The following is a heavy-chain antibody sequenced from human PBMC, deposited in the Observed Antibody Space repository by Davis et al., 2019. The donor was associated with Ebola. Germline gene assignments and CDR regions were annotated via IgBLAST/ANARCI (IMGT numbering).Heavy chain of an antibody. Sequence: PGGSLRLSCAASGFTFSNAWMTWVRQAPGKGLEWVGRSKSKTSGGTADYAAPVKGRFTISRDDSRGTFFLQMNSLKTEDTAVCYCTKGDCSGGRCHWDDAFDTWGQGTMVTVSS. D-gene: IGHD2-15*01. CDR2: SKSKTSGGTA. V-gene: IGHV3-15*01. CDR1: GFTFSNAW. CDR3: TKGDCSGGRCHWDDAFDT. J-gene: IGHJ3*02.